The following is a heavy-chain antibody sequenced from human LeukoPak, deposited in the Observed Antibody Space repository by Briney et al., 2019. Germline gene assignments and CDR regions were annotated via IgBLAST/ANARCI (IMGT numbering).Heavy chain of an antibody. CDR3: ARRYDSSGYSDY. CDR2: INHSGST. CDR1: GGSFSGYY. V-gene: IGHV4-34*01. D-gene: IGHD3-22*01. Sequence: SETLSLTCAVYGGSFSGYYWSWIRQPPGKGLEWIGEINHSGSTNYNPSLKSRVTISVDTSKNQSSLKLSSVTAADTAVYYCARRYDSSGYSDYWGQGTLVTVSS. J-gene: IGHJ4*02.